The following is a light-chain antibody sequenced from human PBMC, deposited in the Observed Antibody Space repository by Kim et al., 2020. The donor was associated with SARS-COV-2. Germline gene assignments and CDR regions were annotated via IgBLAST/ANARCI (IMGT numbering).Light chain of an antibody. CDR3: QAWDSSSDYYV. Sequence: SYELTQPPSVSVAPGKTARITCGGNNIGSKSVHWYQQKPGQAPVLVIYYDSDRPSGIPERFSGSNSGNTATLTISRVEAGDEADYYCQAWDSSSDYYV. J-gene: IGLJ1*01. CDR2: YDS. CDR1: NIGSKS. V-gene: IGLV3-21*04.